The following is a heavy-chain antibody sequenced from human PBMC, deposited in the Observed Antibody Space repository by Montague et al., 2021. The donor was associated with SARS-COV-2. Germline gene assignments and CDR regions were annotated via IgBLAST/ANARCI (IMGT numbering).Heavy chain of an antibody. J-gene: IGHJ6*02. V-gene: IGHV3-23*01. CDR1: GFSFSSYA. D-gene: IGHD6-6*01. CDR3: AKEGSISSEYYGMDV. Sequence: SLRLSCAASGFSFSSYAMTWVRRAAGKGLEWVSTVSGSGSNKYYRDSVKGRFIISRDNSKNTLFLQMNSLRAEDTAVYFCAKEGSISSEYYGMDVWGQGTTVSVSS. CDR2: VSGSGSNK.